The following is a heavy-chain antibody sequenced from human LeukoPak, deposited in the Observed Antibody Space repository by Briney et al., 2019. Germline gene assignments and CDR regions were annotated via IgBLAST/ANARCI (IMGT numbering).Heavy chain of an antibody. D-gene: IGHD3-3*01. J-gene: IGHJ3*02. Sequence: SETLSLTCTVSGGSISSYYWSWIRQPPGKGLEWIGYIYYSGSTNYNPSLKSRVTMSVDTSKNQFSLKLSSVTAADTAVYYCARGTLGDFWSGYTPDYAFDIWGQGTMVTVSS. CDR2: IYYSGST. CDR1: GGSISSYY. V-gene: IGHV4-59*12. CDR3: ARGTLGDFWSGYTPDYAFDI.